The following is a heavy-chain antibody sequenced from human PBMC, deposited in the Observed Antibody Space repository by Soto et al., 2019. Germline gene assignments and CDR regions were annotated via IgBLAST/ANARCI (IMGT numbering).Heavy chain of an antibody. CDR3: AKESRGYSYGHPYY. D-gene: IGHD5-18*01. CDR1: GFTFSSYG. V-gene: IGHV3-30*18. J-gene: IGHJ4*02. CDR2: ISYDGSNK. Sequence: LRLSCAASGFTFSSYGMHWVRQAPGKGLEWVAVISYDGSNKYYADSVKGRFTISRDNSKNTLYLQMNSLRAEDTAVYYCAKESRGYSYGHPYYWGQGTLVTVSS.